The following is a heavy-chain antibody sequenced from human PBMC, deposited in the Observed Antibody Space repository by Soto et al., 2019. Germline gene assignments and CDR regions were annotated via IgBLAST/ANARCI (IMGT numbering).Heavy chain of an antibody. Sequence: QITLKESGPTLVKSTQTLTLTCTFSGFSLSTSGVAVAWIRQPPGKAMEWLALIYWDDDKRYSPSLNSRLNITTYTSKHHVILIMTNIDPVDTATYYCSTQQKTAGPGIFDSWGQGTLVTVSS. V-gene: IGHV2-5*02. CDR1: GFSLSTSGVA. J-gene: IGHJ4*02. CDR3: STQQKTAGPGIFDS. D-gene: IGHD6-13*01. CDR2: IYWDDDK.